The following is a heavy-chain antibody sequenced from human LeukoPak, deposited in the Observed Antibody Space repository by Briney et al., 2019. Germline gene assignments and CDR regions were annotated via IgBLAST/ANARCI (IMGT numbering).Heavy chain of an antibody. J-gene: IGHJ4*02. V-gene: IGHV3-74*01. CDR3: AKSYDSSGYPYY. D-gene: IGHD3-22*01. Sequence: PGGSLRLSCSASGFTFSSYWMHWVRQAPGKGLVWVSRINRDGSSTTYADSVKGRFTFSRDNAKNTLYLQMNSLRAEDTAVYYCAKSYDSSGYPYYWGQGTLVTVSS. CDR2: INRDGSST. CDR1: GFTFSSYW.